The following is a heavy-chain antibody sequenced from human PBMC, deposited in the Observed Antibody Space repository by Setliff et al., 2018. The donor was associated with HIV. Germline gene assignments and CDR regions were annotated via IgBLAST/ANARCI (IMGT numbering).Heavy chain of an antibody. J-gene: IGHJ3*02. Sequence: ASVMVSCKASGYSFSDYYIHWVRQAPGQGLEWMGWINPNSGGTNYAQKFQGRVTMTRDTSISTAFMDLSRLRSDDTAVYYCARDPGYKSSWYGAFDIWGQGTMVTVSS. CDR3: ARDPGYKSSWYGAFDI. V-gene: IGHV1-2*02. CDR1: GYSFSDYY. CDR2: INPNSGGT. D-gene: IGHD6-13*01.